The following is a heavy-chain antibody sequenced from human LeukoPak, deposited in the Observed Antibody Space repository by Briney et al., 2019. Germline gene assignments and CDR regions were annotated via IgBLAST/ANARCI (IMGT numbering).Heavy chain of an antibody. CDR3: ARALSDRGFNSGVSFLGIFDY. V-gene: IGHV4-59*01. J-gene: IGHJ4*02. CDR1: GGSITNYF. D-gene: IGHD1-1*01. CDR2: IYYSGGT. Sequence: SETLSLTCTVSGGSITNYFWTWIRQPPGKGLEWIGYIYYSGGTDYNPSLKSRVTMSVDTSKNQFSLKLSSVTAADTAVYYCARALSDRGFNSGVSFLGIFDYWGQGTLATVSS.